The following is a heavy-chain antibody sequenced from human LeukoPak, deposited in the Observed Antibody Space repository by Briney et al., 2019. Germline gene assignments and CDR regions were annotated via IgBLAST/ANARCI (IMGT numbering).Heavy chain of an antibody. V-gene: IGHV3-73*01. D-gene: IGHD1-26*01. J-gene: IGHJ5*02. Sequence: QPGGSRRLSCAASGFPFSGSAIHGVRRSSGKGLEGVGQMDKKDKGYATATAYAASVKGRFTISRDDSINTAYLQMKSLKTEDTALYYCTRDSGTYNWFDPWGQGTLVTVSS. CDR1: GFPFSGSA. CDR3: TRDSGTYNWFDP. CDR2: MDKKDKGYATAT.